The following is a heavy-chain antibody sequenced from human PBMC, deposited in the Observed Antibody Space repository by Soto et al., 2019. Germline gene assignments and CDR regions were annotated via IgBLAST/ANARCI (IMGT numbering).Heavy chain of an antibody. J-gene: IGHJ2*01. Sequence: QVQLQQWGAGLLKPSETLSLTCAVYGGSFSGYYWSWIRQPPGKGLEWIGEINHSGSTNYNPSLKSRVTISVDTSKNQFSLKLSSVTAADTAVYYCARKCWSGSTSCYPWYFDLWGRGTLVTVSS. V-gene: IGHV4-34*01. CDR1: GGSFSGYY. CDR2: INHSGST. CDR3: ARKCWSGSTSCYPWYFDL. D-gene: IGHD2-2*01.